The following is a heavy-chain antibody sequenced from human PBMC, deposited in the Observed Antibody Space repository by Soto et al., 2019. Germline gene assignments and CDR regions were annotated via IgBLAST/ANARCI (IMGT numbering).Heavy chain of an antibody. CDR3: ASAEVTGTARRDF. Sequence: ASVKVSCKASGYTFSGFYMHWVRQAPGQGLEWMGWINPNSGGTKSAEKFQGRVTMTRDTSISTAYMELSRLTSDDTAVYYCASAEVTGTARRDFWGQGTQVTVSS. CDR2: INPNSGGT. V-gene: IGHV1-2*02. CDR1: GYTFSGFY. J-gene: IGHJ4*02. D-gene: IGHD6-19*01.